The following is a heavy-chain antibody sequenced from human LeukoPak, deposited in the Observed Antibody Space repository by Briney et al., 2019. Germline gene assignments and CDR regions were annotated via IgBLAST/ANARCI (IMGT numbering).Heavy chain of an antibody. CDR1: GFTFSGYD. D-gene: IGHD2-2*01. CDR2: INGSGGST. V-gene: IGHV3-23*01. CDR3: AKEISCGPSTAYYFDY. Sequence: GGSLRLSCAASGFTFSGYDLNWVRQAPGQGLEWVSIINGSGGSTYYADSVKGRVTISRDNSKNTLNLQMNSLRAEDTAVYYCAKEISCGPSTAYYFDYWGQGTLVTVSS. J-gene: IGHJ4*02.